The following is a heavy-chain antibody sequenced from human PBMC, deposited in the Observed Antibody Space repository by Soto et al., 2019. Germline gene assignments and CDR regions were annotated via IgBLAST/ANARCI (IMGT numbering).Heavy chain of an antibody. J-gene: IGHJ3*02. Sequence: KPSETLSLTCAVYGGSFSGYYWSWIRQPPGKGLEWVGEINPSGSPNYNPSLKSRVTISVDTSKNQFSLKLSSVTAADTAVYYCARSREQWLVDAFDIWGQGTMVNVS. CDR1: GGSFSGYY. CDR3: ARSREQWLVDAFDI. D-gene: IGHD6-19*01. CDR2: INPSGSP. V-gene: IGHV4-34*01.